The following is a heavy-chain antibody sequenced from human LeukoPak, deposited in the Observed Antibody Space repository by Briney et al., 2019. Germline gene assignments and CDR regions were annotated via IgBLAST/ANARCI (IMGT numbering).Heavy chain of an antibody. V-gene: IGHV3-21*01. CDR2: ISSSSSYI. J-gene: IGHJ4*02. CDR1: GFTFSTYS. CDR3: ASHVTPGAAVPDAHSG. D-gene: IGHD2-2*01. Sequence: GGSLRLSCAASGFTFSTYSMNWVRQAPGKGLEWVSSISSSSSYIYYADSVKGRFTISRDNAKNSLYLQMNSLRAEDTAVYYCASHVTPGAAVPDAHSGWGQGTLVTVSS.